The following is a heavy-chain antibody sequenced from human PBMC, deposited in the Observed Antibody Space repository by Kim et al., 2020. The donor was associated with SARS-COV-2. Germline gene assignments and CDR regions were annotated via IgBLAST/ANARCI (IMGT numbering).Heavy chain of an antibody. D-gene: IGHD1-26*01. CDR1: GFSFTEYY. V-gene: IGHV3-11*06. J-gene: IGHJ1*01. CDR3: ASGGGATRYFQH. CDR2: ISNSSSYT. Sequence: GGSLRLSCVASGFSFTEYYMSWIRQAPGKGLEWVSYISNSSSYTNYADSVQGRFTITRENAKNSLYLQMNSLRVEATAVYYCASGGGATRYFQHWGTGTLVTASS.